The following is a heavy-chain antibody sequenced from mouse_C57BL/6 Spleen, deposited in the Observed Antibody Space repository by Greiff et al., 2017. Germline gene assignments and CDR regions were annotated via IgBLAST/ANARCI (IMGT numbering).Heavy chain of an antibody. D-gene: IGHD2-5*01. Sequence: VQLKESGAELVRPGASVKLSCTASGFNIKDDYMDWVKQRPEQGLEWIGWFDPENGDTEYASKFQGKATITVDTSSNTAYLQLSSLTSEDTAVYYCTYSNYVWDYWGQGTTLTVSS. J-gene: IGHJ2*01. CDR3: TYSNYVWDY. CDR2: FDPENGDT. V-gene: IGHV14-4*01. CDR1: GFNIKDDY.